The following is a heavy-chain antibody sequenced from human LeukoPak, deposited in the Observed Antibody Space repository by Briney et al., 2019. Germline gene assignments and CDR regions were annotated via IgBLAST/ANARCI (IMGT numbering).Heavy chain of an antibody. Sequence: GGSLRLSCAASGFSVSSTYMSWVRQAPGKGLEWVSLIYTSGSTSYADSVMGRFTISRDNSKNTLFLQMNSLRAEDSAVYYCTRDRAGTQSWVEFDLWGQGTLVTVSS. CDR3: TRDRAGTQSWVEFDL. CDR1: GFSVSSTY. J-gene: IGHJ5*02. D-gene: IGHD3-10*01. V-gene: IGHV3-66*03. CDR2: IYTSGST.